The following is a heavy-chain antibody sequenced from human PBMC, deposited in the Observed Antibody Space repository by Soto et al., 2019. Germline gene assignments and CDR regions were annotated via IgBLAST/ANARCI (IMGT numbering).Heavy chain of an antibody. D-gene: IGHD2-8*01. V-gene: IGHV3-30-3*01. Sequence: QVQLVESGGGVVQPGRSLRLSCAASGFTFSSYAMHWVRQAPGKGLEWVAVISYDGSNKYYADSVKGRFTISRDNSKNLLYLDMNSLRAEETAVYYCARDGGLESCTKGVCAAEDYWGQGTLVTVSS. CDR3: ARDGGLESCTKGVCAAEDY. J-gene: IGHJ4*02. CDR1: GFTFSSYA. CDR2: ISYDGSNK.